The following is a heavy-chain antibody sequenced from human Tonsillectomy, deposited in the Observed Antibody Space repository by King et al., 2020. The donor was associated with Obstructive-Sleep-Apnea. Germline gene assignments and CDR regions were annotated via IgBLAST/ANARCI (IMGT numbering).Heavy chain of an antibody. V-gene: IGHV4-39*07. Sequence: LQLQESGPGLVKPSETLSLTCTVSGGSISSSSYYWGWIRQPPGKGLEWFGSIYYSGSTYYNPSLKSRVTISVDTSKNQFSLKLSSVTAADTAVYYCARDEAVVVPAANYYYYGMDVWGQGTTVTVSS. CDR2: IYYSGST. CDR1: GGSISSSSYY. CDR3: ARDEAVVVPAANYYYYGMDV. J-gene: IGHJ6*02. D-gene: IGHD2-2*01.